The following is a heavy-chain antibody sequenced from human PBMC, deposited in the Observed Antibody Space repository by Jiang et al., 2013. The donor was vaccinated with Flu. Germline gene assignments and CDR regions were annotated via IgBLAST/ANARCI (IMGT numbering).Heavy chain of an antibody. J-gene: IGHJ4*02. D-gene: IGHD1-1*01. Sequence: LEWMGGIIPIFGTANYAQKFQGRVTITADESTSTAYMELSSLRSEDTAVYYCAREHYRSYIVLERRNFLDYWGQGTLVTVSS. V-gene: IGHV1-69*01. CDR2: IIPIFGTA. CDR3: AREHYRSYIVLERRNFLDY.